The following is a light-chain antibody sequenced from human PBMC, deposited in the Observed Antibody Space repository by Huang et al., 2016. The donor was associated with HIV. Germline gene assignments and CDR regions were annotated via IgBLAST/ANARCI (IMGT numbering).Light chain of an antibody. CDR1: QSLLYGDGKTY. J-gene: IGKJ1*01. CDR3: MQGSDLQT. V-gene: IGKV2-29*02. CDR2: EVS. Sequence: DIVMTQTPLSLSVTPGQPASISCKSSQSLLYGDGKTYLYWYVKKSGQSPQLLMYEVSRRFAGVPERVSGSGSGKDFTLRISRVEAEDVGVYYCMQGSDLQTFGQGTKVEI.